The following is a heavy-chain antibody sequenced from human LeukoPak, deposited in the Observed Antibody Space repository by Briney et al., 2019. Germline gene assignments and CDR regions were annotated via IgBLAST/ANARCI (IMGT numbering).Heavy chain of an antibody. CDR1: GFTFSDYW. V-gene: IGHV3-7*01. Sequence: PGGSLRLSCAASGFTFSDYWMMWVRQAPGKGLEWVAQIKVDGSEKYYVESVRGRFTISRDNAKNSLDLQMNTLRVEDTAVYYCVRDATRGGDLDHWGQGTLVTVSS. CDR3: VRDATRGGDLDH. CDR2: IKVDGSEK. J-gene: IGHJ5*02. D-gene: IGHD2-21*01.